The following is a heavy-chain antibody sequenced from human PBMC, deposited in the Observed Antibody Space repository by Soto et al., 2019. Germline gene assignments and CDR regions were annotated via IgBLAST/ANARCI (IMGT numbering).Heavy chain of an antibody. V-gene: IGHV4-4*07. D-gene: IGHD1-1*01. CDR1: GASISGFY. CDR2: IYATGTT. J-gene: IGHJ5*02. CDR3: VRDGTKTLRDWFDP. Sequence: TSETLSLTCTVSGASISGFYWSWIRKSAGKGLEWIGRIYATGTTDYNPSLKSRVMMSVVTSKKQFSLKLRSVTAADTAVYYCVRDGTKTLRDWFDPWGQGISVTVSS.